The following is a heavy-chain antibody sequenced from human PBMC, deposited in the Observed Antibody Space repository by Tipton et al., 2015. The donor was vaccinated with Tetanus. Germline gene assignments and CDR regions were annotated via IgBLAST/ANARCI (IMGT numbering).Heavy chain of an antibody. D-gene: IGHD4-23*01. CDR2: ISWNSGDI. CDR3: AKAHYQTTVAWFDY. CDR1: GFTFEDYA. V-gene: IGHV3-9*01. Sequence: SLRLSCVVSGFTFEDYAMHWVRQAPGKGLEWVARISWNSGDIDYAESVKGRFTISRDNAKKSLYLQMSSLKIEDTALYYCAKAHYQTTVAWFDYWGQGTLVTVSS. J-gene: IGHJ4*02.